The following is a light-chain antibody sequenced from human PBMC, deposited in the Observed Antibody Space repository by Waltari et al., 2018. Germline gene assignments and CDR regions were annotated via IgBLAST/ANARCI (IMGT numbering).Light chain of an antibody. CDR1: QSISIY. Sequence: DIQMTQSPSSLSASVGDRVPITCRASQSISIYLNWYQQKRGKAPNLLIYATSNLQSGVPSRFSGSGSGTDFTLTISSLQPEDFATYFCQQSYNTALTFGGGTKVEIK. CDR2: ATS. J-gene: IGKJ4*01. CDR3: QQSYNTALT. V-gene: IGKV1-39*01.